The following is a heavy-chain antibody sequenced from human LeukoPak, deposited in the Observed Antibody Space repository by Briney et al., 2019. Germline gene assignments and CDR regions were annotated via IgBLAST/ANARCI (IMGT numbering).Heavy chain of an antibody. Sequence: GGSLRLSCAASGFTFRSYGMHWVRQAQGKGLEWVAVIWSDGSQQHYADSVKGRFTISSDNSKNTLYLQMNSLRADATALYSCARSGESFDLGYWDEETLVTVS. CDR2: IWSDGSQQ. CDR1: GFTFRSYG. CDR3: ARSGESFDLGY. D-gene: IGHD6-25*01. V-gene: IGHV3-33*01. J-gene: IGHJ4*02.